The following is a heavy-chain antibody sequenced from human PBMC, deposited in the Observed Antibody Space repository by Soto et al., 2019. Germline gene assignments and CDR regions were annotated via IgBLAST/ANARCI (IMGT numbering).Heavy chain of an antibody. V-gene: IGHV7-4-1*01. CDR1: GYTFTSYA. D-gene: IGHD3-22*01. CDR2: INTNTGNP. CDR3: ATLTDDYYDSSGYYWDY. Sequence: QVQLVQSGSELKKPGASVKVSCKASGYTFTSYAMNWVRQAPGQGLEWMGWINTNTGNPTYAQGFTGRFVFSLDTSVSTAYLQICSLKAEDTAVYYCATLTDDYYDSSGYYWDYWGQGTLVTVSS. J-gene: IGHJ4*02.